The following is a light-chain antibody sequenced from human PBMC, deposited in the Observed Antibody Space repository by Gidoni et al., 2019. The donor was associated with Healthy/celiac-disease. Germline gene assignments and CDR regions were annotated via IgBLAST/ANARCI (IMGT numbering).Light chain of an antibody. J-gene: IGKJ1*01. CDR1: QSVSSRY. CDR3: QQWT. Sequence: EIVLTQSPGTLSLSPGKRATLSCRASQSVSSRYLAWYQQKPGQAPRLIIYGASNRATCLPDRFRGSWSGTDFTLNISRLEPEYFAVYYCQQWTFGQGTKVEIK. V-gene: IGKV3-20*01. CDR2: GAS.